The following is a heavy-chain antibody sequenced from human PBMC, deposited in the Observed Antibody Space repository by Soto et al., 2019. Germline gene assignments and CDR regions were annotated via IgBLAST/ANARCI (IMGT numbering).Heavy chain of an antibody. CDR1: GFTFSSYG. CDR3: ARDGYCVSTTCYFLPDV. J-gene: IGHJ6*02. CDR2: ISSSSSTI. Sequence: PGGSLRLSWAASGFTFSSYGMHWVRQAPGKGLEWVAYISSSSSTIYYADSVKGRFTISRDNAKNSLYLQMNSLRDEDTAVYYCARDGYCVSTTCYFLPDVWGPGTTVTVSS. V-gene: IGHV3-48*02. D-gene: IGHD2-2*03.